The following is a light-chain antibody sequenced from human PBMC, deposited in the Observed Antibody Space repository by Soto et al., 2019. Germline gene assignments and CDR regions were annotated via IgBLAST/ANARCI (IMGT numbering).Light chain of an antibody. J-gene: IGLJ2*01. CDR2: LKSDGSH. CDR3: QTWGTGIHVV. V-gene: IGLV4-69*01. CDR1: SGHSSYA. Sequence: QPVLTQSPSTSASLGASVKFTCTLSSGHSSYAIAWHQQQPGKGPRYLMKLKSDGSHSKGDGIPDRFSGSSSGAERYLTISSLQSEDEADYYCQTWGTGIHVVFGGGTKLTVL.